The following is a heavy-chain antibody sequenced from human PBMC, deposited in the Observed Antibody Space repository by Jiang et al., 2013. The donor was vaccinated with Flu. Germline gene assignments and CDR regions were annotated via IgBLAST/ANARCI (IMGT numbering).Heavy chain of an antibody. D-gene: IGHD5-24*01. V-gene: IGHV3-30*01. J-gene: IGHJ4*02. CDR3: ATRGTEMATIRQPFDY. Sequence: VQLLESGGGVVQPGRSLRLSCAASGFTFSSYAMHWVRQAPGKGLEWVAVISYDGSNKYYADSVKGRFTISRDNSKNTLYLQMNSLRAEDTAVYYCATRGTEMATIRQPFDYWGQGTLVTVSS. CDR1: GFTFSSYA. CDR2: ISYDGSNK.